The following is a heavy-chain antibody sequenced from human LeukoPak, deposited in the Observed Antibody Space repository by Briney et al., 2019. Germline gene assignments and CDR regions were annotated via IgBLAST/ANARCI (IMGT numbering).Heavy chain of an antibody. CDR2: ISYDGSNK. J-gene: IGHJ4*02. Sequence: PGRSLRLSCAASGFTFSSYAMHWVRQAPGKGLEWVAVISYDGSNKYYADSVKGRFTISRDNSKNTLYLQMNSLRAEDTAVYYCAKDLGGYCSSTSCYPDYWGQGTLVTVSS. CDR1: GFTFSSYA. D-gene: IGHD2-2*01. CDR3: AKDLGGYCSSTSCYPDY. V-gene: IGHV3-30-3*01.